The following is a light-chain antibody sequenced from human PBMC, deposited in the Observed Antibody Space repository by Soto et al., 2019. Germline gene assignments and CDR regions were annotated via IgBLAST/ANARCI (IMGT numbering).Light chain of an antibody. V-gene: IGLV2-14*01. CDR2: DVS. CDR3: SSFTRSAPTYV. CDR1: SREVGAYNY. J-gene: IGLJ1*01. Sequence: QSSLTQPASVSGSPGQSITIPRTGSSREVGAYNYVSWHQQHPGKAPKLIISDVSHRPSGVSSRFSGSKSGNTASLIISGLQAEDEADYYCSSFTRSAPTYVFGTGTKVTVL.